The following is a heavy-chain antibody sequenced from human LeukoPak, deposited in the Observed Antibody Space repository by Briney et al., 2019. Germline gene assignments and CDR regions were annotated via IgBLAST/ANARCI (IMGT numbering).Heavy chain of an antibody. J-gene: IGHJ4*02. CDR1: GYTFTGYY. D-gene: IGHD4-17*01. CDR2: INPNSGGT. Sequence: ASVKVSCKASGYTFTGYYMHWVRRAPGQGLGWMGRINPNSGGTNYAQKFQGRVTMTRDTSISTAYMELSRLRSDDTAVYYCARVESGWGMTTNYWGQGTLVTVSS. CDR3: ARVESGWGMTTNY. V-gene: IGHV1-2*06.